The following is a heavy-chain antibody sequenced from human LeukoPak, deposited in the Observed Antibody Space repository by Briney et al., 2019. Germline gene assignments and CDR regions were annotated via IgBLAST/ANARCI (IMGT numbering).Heavy chain of an antibody. V-gene: IGHV4-4*08. J-gene: IGHJ4*02. CDR3: ARDRSSGDFDY. Sequence: PSETLSLTCSVSGGSVSSYYWSWIRQSPGKGLEWIGYIHNSGRTNYNPSLKNRVTGFVDTSKNQVSLRLSSVTAADTAVYYCARDRSSGDFDYWGQGTLVTVSS. CDR1: GGSVSSYY. D-gene: IGHD6-19*01. CDR2: IHNSGRT.